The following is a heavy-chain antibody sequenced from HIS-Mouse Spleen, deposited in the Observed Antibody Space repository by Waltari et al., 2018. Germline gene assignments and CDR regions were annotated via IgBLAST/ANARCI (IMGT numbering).Heavy chain of an antibody. CDR1: GFTFSSYA. CDR3: AKDRNWGSSGYFDY. Sequence: EVQLLESGGGLVQPGGSLRLSCAASGFTFSSYAMSWVRQAPGKGLEWVSAISGSGGSTCYAASVKGRFTISRDNSKNTLYLQMNSLRAEDTAVYYCAKDRNWGSSGYFDYWGQGTLVTVSS. J-gene: IGHJ4*02. V-gene: IGHV3-23*01. D-gene: IGHD3-16*01. CDR2: ISGSGGST.